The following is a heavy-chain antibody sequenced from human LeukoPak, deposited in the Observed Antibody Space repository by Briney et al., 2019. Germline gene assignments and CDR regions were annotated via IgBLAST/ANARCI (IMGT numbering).Heavy chain of an antibody. Sequence: ASVKVSCKASGYTFTSYAMNWVRQAPGQGLEWMGWINTNTGNPTYAQGFTGRFVFSLDTSVSTAYLQISSLKAEDTAVYYCARSLRLSTDYYYYMDVWGKGTTVTVSS. CDR2: INTNTGNP. D-gene: IGHD4-17*01. V-gene: IGHV7-4-1*02. CDR3: ARSLRLSTDYYYYMDV. CDR1: GYTFTSYA. J-gene: IGHJ6*03.